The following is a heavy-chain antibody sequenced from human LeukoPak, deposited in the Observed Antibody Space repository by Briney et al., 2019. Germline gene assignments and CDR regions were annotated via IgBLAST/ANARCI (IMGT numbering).Heavy chain of an antibody. CDR2: MNPNNGDS. J-gene: IGHJ4*02. CDR1: GYTFTNYD. V-gene: IGHV1-8*03. Sequence: ASVTVSCKASGYTFTNYDINWVRQATGQGLEWMGWMNPNNGDSGYAQKFQGRVTITRDTSKSTSYMELRSLRSDDTAVYFCARTTSFTASGYDYWGQGTLVTVSS. CDR3: ARTTSFTASGYDY. D-gene: IGHD6-25*01.